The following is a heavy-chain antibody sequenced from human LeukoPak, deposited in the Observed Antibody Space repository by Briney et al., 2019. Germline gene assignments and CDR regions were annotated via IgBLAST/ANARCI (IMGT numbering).Heavy chain of an antibody. V-gene: IGHV3-30*14. CDR2: ISYDGSNK. D-gene: IGHD6-13*01. CDR3: ARVLAAAGHFDY. Sequence: GGSLRLSCAASGFTFSSYAMHWVRQAPGKGLEWVAVISYDGSNKYYADSVKGRFTISRDNSKNTLYLQMNSLRAEDTAVYYCARVLAAAGHFDYWGQGTLVTVSS. CDR1: GFTFSSYA. J-gene: IGHJ4*02.